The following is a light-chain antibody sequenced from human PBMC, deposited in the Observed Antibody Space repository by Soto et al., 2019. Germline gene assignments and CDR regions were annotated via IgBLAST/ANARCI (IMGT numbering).Light chain of an antibody. CDR3: SSYAGSNNLDV. J-gene: IGLJ1*01. Sequence: QSVLTQPPSASGSPGQSVTISCTGTSSDVGGYKYVSWYQQHLGKAPKLMIYEVTKRPSGVPDRFSGSKSGNAASLTVSGLQAEDEADYYCSSYAGSNNLDVFGTGTKVTVL. CDR2: EVT. CDR1: SSDVGGYKY. V-gene: IGLV2-8*01.